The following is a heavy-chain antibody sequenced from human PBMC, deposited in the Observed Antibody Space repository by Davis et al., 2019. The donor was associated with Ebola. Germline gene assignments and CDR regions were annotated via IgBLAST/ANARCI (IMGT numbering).Heavy chain of an antibody. V-gene: IGHV1-46*01. J-gene: IGHJ6*02. D-gene: IGHD3-22*01. CDR3: ARARPDSHYYYYGMDV. CDR2: INPSGGST. CDR1: GYTFTSYY. Sequence: ASVKVSCKASGYTFTSYYMHWVRQAPGQGLEWMGIINPSGGSTSYAQKFQGRVTISVDTSKNQFSLKLSSVTAADTAVYYCARARPDSHYYYYGMDVWGQGTTVTVSS.